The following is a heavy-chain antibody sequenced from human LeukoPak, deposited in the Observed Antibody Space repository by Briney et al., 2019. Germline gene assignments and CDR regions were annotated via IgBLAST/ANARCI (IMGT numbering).Heavy chain of an antibody. D-gene: IGHD6-13*01. CDR1: GGAIRSYY. CDR2: IYYSGST. Sequence: SETLSLTCTVSGGAIRSYYWSWIRQPPGKGLEWIGYIYYSGSTNYNPSLKSRVTISVDTSKNQFSLKLSSVTAADTAVYYCARDLLSSSWVYFQHWGQGTLVTVSS. V-gene: IGHV4-59*01. J-gene: IGHJ1*01. CDR3: ARDLLSSSWVYFQH.